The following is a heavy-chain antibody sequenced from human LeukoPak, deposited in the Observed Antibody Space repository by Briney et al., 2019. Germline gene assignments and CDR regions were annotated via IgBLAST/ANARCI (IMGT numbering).Heavy chain of an antibody. CDR1: GFTFSSYA. J-gene: IGHJ4*02. D-gene: IGHD3-16*01. CDR3: ANRPVWVHYAADY. Sequence: GGSLRLSCAASGFTFSSYAMSWVRQAPGKGLEWVSAVSGSGGSTYYADSVKGRFTISRDNSKNTLYLQMNSLRVEDTAAYYCANRPVWVHYAADYWGQGTLVTVSS. V-gene: IGHV3-23*01. CDR2: VSGSGGST.